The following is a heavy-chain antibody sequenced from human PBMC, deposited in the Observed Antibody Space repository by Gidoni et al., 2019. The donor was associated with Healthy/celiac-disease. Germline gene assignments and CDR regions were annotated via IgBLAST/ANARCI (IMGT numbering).Heavy chain of an antibody. CDR2: IYWDDDK. D-gene: IGHD2-15*01. V-gene: IGHV2-5*02. CDR1: GFSLSTSGVG. Sequence: QLTLKESGPTLVKPTQTLTLTCTFSGFSLSTSGVGVGWIRQPPRKALEWLAIIYWDDDKRDSPSLKSRLTITKDTSKNQVVLTMTNMDPVDTATYYCAHGLGYCSGGSCYYWFDPWGQGTLVTVSS. J-gene: IGHJ5*02. CDR3: AHGLGYCSGGSCYYWFDP.